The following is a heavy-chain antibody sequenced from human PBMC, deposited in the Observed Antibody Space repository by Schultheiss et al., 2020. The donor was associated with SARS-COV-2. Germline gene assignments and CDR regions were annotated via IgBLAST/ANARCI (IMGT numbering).Heavy chain of an antibody. CDR1: GGSISSSNW. J-gene: IGHJ4*02. CDR2: IYHSGST. Sequence: GSLRLSCAVSGGSISSSNWWSWVRQPPGKGLEWIGEIYHSGSTYYNPSLKSRVTISVDTSKNQFSLKLSSVTAADTAVYYCARSRDSYGLNFDYWGQGTLVTVSS. V-gene: IGHV4-4*02. CDR3: ARSRDSYGLNFDY. D-gene: IGHD5-18*01.